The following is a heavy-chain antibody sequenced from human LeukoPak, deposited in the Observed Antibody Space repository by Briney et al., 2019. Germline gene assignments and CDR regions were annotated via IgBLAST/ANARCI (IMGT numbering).Heavy chain of an antibody. CDR1: GGTFSSYA. Sequence: ASVKVSCKASGGTFSSYAISWVRQAPGQGLEWMGGIIPIFGTANYAQKFQGRVTITADKSTSTAYMELSSLRSEDTAVYYCATIAAAGTATDWGQGTLVTVSS. CDR3: ATIAAAGTATD. J-gene: IGHJ4*02. D-gene: IGHD6-13*01. CDR2: IIPIFGTA. V-gene: IGHV1-69*06.